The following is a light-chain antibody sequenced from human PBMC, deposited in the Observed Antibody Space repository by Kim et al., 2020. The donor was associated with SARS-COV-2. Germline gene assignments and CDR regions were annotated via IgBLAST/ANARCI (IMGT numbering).Light chain of an antibody. J-gene: IGKJ2*01. CDR1: ESVVSAS. Sequence: PGEGAAIACRASESVVSASLAWYQQKPGQAPRLLIHETSTRATGIPDRFSGSGSGTDFALTISRLEPEDFAVYYCQLYGSSTDTFGQGTKLEI. V-gene: IGKV3-20*01. CDR2: ETS. CDR3: QLYGSSTDT.